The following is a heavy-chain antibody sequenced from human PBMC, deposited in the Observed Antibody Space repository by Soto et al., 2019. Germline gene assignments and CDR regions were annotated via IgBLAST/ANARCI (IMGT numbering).Heavy chain of an antibody. CDR2: IIPIPGTA. CDR3: ARSQGSSTSLEIYYYYYYGMDV. Sequence: QVQLVQSGAEVKKPGSSVKVSCKASGGTFGSYAISWVRQAPGQGLEWMGGIIPIPGTANYAQKFQGRVTIAADKPTSTAYMELSSLRSEDTAVYYCARSQGSSTSLEIYYYYYYGMDVWGQGTTVTVSS. D-gene: IGHD2-2*01. CDR1: GGTFGSYA. V-gene: IGHV1-69*06. J-gene: IGHJ6*02.